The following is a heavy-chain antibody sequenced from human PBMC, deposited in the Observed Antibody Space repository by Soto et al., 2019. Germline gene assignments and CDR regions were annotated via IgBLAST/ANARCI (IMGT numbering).Heavy chain of an antibody. J-gene: IGHJ4*02. CDR3: ARGGRIYDSSGYLDY. CDR1: GYTFTGYY. D-gene: IGHD3-22*01. Sequence: QVQLVQSGAEVKKPGASVKVSCKASGYTFTGYYMHWVRQAPGQGLEWMGWINPNSGGTNYAQKFQGWVTMTMDTSISTAYMELSRLRSDDTAVYYCARGGRIYDSSGYLDYWGQGTLVTVSS. V-gene: IGHV1-2*04. CDR2: INPNSGGT.